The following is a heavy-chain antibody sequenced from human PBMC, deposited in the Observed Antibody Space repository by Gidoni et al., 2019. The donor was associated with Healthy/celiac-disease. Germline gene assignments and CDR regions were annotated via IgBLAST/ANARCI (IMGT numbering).Heavy chain of an antibody. J-gene: IGHJ5*02. CDR3: ALFVVVPAAIASEYNWFDP. Sequence: QVQLQESGPGLVKPSQTLSLTCTVSGGSIRSGDSYWSWIRQPPGKGLEWIGYIYYSGSTYYNPSLKSRVTISVDTSKNQFSLKLSSVTAADTAVYYCALFVVVPAAIASEYNWFDPWGQGTLVTVSS. CDR2: IYYSGST. CDR1: GGSIRSGDSY. D-gene: IGHD2-2*02. V-gene: IGHV4-30-4*01.